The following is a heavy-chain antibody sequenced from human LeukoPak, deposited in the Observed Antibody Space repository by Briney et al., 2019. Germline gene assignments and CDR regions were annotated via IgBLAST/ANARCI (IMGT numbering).Heavy chain of an antibody. V-gene: IGHV1-2*02. CDR3: ARERNSGDYGNAFDV. CDR1: GYTFTDYY. Sequence: ASVKVSCKTSGYTFTDYYIHWLRQAHGQGLEWMGWINPKRDITTYSQKFQGRVTMTRDTSITTAYMELSRLRSDDTSIYYCARERNSGDYGNAFDVWGQGTKVTVS. J-gene: IGHJ3*01. D-gene: IGHD4-17*01. CDR2: INPKRDIT.